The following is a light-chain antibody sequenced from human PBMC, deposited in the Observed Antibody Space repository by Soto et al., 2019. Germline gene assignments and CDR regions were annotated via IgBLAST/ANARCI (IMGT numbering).Light chain of an antibody. CDR3: AAWDDRLNAVV. J-gene: IGLJ2*01. V-gene: IGLV1-36*01. CDR1: SSNIGNNA. Sequence: QSVLTQPPSVSEAPRQRVTISCSGSSSNIGNNAVNWYQQLPGKAPKLLIYYDDLLPSGVSDRFSGSKSGTSASLAISGLQSADEDDYYCAAWDDRLNAVVFGGGTKLTVL. CDR2: YDD.